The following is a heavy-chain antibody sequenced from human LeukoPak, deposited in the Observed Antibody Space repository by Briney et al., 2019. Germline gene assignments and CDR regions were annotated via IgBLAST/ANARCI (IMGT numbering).Heavy chain of an antibody. CDR2: INADGTT. CDR1: GFIFSNYW. J-gene: IGHJ4*02. Sequence: PGGSLRLSCTASGFIFSNYWMHWDRQAPGKGLVWVSRINADGTTIYAESVKGRFTISRDNAKNTLYLQMNSLRAEDTAVYYCARDGSLPDYWGQGTLVTVSS. V-gene: IGHV3-74*01. D-gene: IGHD2-15*01. CDR3: ARDGSLPDY.